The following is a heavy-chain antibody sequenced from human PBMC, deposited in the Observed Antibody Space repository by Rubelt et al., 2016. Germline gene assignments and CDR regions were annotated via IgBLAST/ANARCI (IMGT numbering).Heavy chain of an antibody. CDR1: GYTFTSYG. CDR3: ARDGAVPLGSGFEKRSDY. J-gene: IGHJ4*02. Sequence: QVQLVQSGAEVKKPGASVKVSCKASGYTFTSYGISWVRQAPGQGLEWMGWISAYNGNTNYAQKSQGGVTLTKDTAMSTAYMWLRSLRLYDTAVDYCARDGAVPLGSGFEKRSDYWGQGTLVTVSS. CDR2: ISAYNGNT. D-gene: IGHD3-10*01. V-gene: IGHV1-18*01.